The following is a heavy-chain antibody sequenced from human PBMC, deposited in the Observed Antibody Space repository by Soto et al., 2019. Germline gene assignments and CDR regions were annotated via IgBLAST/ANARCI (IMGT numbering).Heavy chain of an antibody. D-gene: IGHD3-22*01. CDR1: GGSLSNFG. J-gene: IGHJ6*02. CDR2: IIPVFGIP. V-gene: IGHV1-69*12. Sequence: QVQLVQSGAEVKKPGSSVKVSCTASGGSLSNFGISWVRQAPGQGLEWMGAIIPVFGIPNYAQKFQDRVTINADESTTTVYMEVRSLTSEDTAVYYCARGDATKIVVTTYYAMDVWGQGTTVTVSS. CDR3: ARGDATKIVVTTYYAMDV.